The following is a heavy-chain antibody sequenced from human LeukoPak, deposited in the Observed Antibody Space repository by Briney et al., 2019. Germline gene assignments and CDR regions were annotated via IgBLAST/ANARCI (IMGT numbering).Heavy chain of an antibody. Sequence: EASVKVSCKASGGTFSSYAISWVRQAPGQGLEWMGGTIPIFGTANYAQKFQGRVTITTDESTSTAYMELSSLRSEDTAVYYCARSNSSSPAYYYYYYYMDVWGKGTTVTVSS. J-gene: IGHJ6*03. CDR2: TIPIFGTA. V-gene: IGHV1-69*05. D-gene: IGHD6-6*01. CDR3: ARSNSSSPAYYYYYYYMDV. CDR1: GGTFSSYA.